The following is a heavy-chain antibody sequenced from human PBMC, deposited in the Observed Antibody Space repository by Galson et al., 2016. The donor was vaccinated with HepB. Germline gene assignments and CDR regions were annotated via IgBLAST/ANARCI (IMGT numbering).Heavy chain of an antibody. J-gene: IGHJ6*02. V-gene: IGHV1-69*13. Sequence: SVKVSCKASGGTFSSHAISWVRQGPGQGLEWMGGIIPIFGTGNYAQKFQGRVTITADESTSTAYMELSSLRSEDTAVYYCARDRLVEVPATKEYKYYYYGMDVWGQGTTVTVSS. CDR1: GGTFSSHA. D-gene: IGHD2-2*01. CDR2: IIPIFGTG. CDR3: ARDRLVEVPATKEYKYYYYGMDV.